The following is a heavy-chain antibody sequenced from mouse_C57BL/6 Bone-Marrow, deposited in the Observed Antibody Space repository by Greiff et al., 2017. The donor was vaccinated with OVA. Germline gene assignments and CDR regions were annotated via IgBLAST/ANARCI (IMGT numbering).Heavy chain of an antibody. D-gene: IGHD1-1*01. J-gene: IGHJ4*01. CDR1: GYTFTDYY. V-gene: IGHV1-26*01. CDR2: INPNNGGT. CDR3: ALLLRLYAMDY. Sequence: EVQLQQSGPELVKPGASVKISCKASGYTFTDYYMNWVKQSHGKSLEWIGDINPNNGGTSYNQKFKGKATLTVDKSSSTAYMELRSLTSEDSAVYYCALLLRLYAMDYWGQGTSVTVSS.